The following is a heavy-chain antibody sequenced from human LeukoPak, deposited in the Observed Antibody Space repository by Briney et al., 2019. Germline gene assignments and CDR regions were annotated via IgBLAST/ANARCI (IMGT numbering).Heavy chain of an antibody. CDR3: AGFNVVATFFDY. V-gene: IGHV4-39*01. D-gene: IGHD5-12*01. CDR2: IYYSGTT. J-gene: IGHJ4*02. CDR1: GDSILSRTYY. Sequence: SETLSLTCTVSGDSILSRTYYWGWIRQPPGKGLEWIGSIYYSGTTYYNPSLKSRVTISVDTSKNQFSLKLSSVTAAHTGFYFCAGFNVVATFFDYWGQGTLVTVSS.